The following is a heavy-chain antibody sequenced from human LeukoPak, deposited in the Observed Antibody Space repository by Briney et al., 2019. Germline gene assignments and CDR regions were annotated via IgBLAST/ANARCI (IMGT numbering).Heavy chain of an antibody. J-gene: IGHJ4*02. Sequence: GGSLRLPCAASGFTFDDYAMHWVRQAPGKGLEWVSLISWDGGSTYYADSVKGRFTISRDNSKNSLYLQMNSLRAEDTALYYCAKDGRGIQLWLDYWGQGTLVTVSS. CDR3: AKDGRGIQLWLDY. CDR1: GFTFDDYA. D-gene: IGHD5-18*01. CDR2: ISWDGGST. V-gene: IGHV3-43D*03.